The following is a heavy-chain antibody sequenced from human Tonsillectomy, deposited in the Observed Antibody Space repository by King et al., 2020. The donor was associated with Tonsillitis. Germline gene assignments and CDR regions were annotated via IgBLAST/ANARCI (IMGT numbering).Heavy chain of an antibody. CDR3: ARDKEQLVPPYYYYYGMDV. D-gene: IGHD6-6*01. J-gene: IGHJ6*02. V-gene: IGHV6-1*01. CDR1: GDSVSSNSAA. Sequence: VQLQQSGPGLVKPSQTLSLTCAISGDSVSSNSAAWRWIRQSPSRGLEWLGRTYFRSKWYDDYAISVKSRITINPDTSKNKFSLQPNSVTPEDTAVYYCARDKEQLVPPYYYYYGMDVWGQATTGTVS. CDR2: TYFRSKWYD.